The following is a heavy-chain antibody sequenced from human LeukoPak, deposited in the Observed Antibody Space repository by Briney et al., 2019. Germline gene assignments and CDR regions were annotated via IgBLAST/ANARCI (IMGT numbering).Heavy chain of an antibody. CDR1: GGSFGTDS. V-gene: IGHV4-59*01. J-gene: IGHJ4*02. CDR2: IYYSGNT. D-gene: IGHD4-17*01. Sequence: SETLSLTCTVSGGSFGTDSWNWIRQPPGKELEWIGYIYYSGNTNYHPSLKSRVTMSVDTSNNQFSLNLRSVTTADTAVYYCARAGPVPTSDGGPIADSWGQGTLVTVSS. CDR3: ARAGPVPTSDGGPIADS.